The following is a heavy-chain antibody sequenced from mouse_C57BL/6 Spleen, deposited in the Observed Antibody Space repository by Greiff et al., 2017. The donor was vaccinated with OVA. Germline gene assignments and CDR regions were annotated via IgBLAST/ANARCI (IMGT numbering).Heavy chain of an antibody. CDR2: ISDGGSYT. CDR3: ARAGGTTVVAYYFDY. D-gene: IGHD1-1*01. Sequence: DVMLVESGGGLVKPGGSLKLSCAASGFTFSSYAMSWVRQTPEKRLEWVATISDGGSYTYYPDNVKGRFTISRDNAKNNLYLQMSHLKSEDTAMYYCARAGGTTVVAYYFDYWGQGTTLTVSS. V-gene: IGHV5-4*03. J-gene: IGHJ2*01. CDR1: GFTFSSYA.